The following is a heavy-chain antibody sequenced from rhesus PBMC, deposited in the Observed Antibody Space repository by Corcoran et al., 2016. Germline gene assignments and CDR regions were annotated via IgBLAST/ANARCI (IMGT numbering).Heavy chain of an antibody. Sequence: QLQLQESGPGLVKPSETLSLTCAVSGGSNRSYYWSWIRQPPGKGLEWIVNIDGHIPGTNYTPSLKSRFTIAKDTSKSQFSMKLSAVTAADTAVYYCARGGSGWSDYYGVYSWGQGVVATVSS. CDR2: IDGHIPGT. J-gene: IGHJ6*01. D-gene: IGHD6S26*01. V-gene: IGHV4-81*01. CDR3: ARGGSGWSDYYGVYS. CDR1: GGSNRSYY.